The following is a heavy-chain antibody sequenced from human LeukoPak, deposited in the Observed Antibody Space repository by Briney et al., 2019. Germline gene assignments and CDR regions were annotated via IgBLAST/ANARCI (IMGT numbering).Heavy chain of an antibody. CDR2: IITHFGTP. V-gene: IGHV1-69*01. CDR1: GGTFSNVA. J-gene: IGHJ4*02. CDR3: ARAKSSSISNY. D-gene: IGHD6-6*01. Sequence: ASVKVSCKASGGTFSNVAISWVRQAPGHNLEWMGGIITHFGTPDYAQRFQGRVTITADESTGTSYMDLSSLRSDDTAVFYCARAKSSSISNYWGQGALVTVSS.